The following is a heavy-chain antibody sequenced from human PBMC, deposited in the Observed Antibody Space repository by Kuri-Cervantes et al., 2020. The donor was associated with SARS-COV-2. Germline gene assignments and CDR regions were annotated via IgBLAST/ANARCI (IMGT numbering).Heavy chain of an antibody. V-gene: IGHV4-34*01. CDR2: INHSGST. CDR3: ARGYGSSWYRYFDY. CDR1: GGSISSYY. Sequence: GSLRLSCTVSGGSISSYYWSGIRQPPGKGREWIGEINHSGSTNYNPSLKSRVTISVDTSKNQFYLKLSSVTAAASAVYYCARGYGSSWYRYFDYWGQGTLVTVSS. D-gene: IGHD6-13*01. J-gene: IGHJ4*02.